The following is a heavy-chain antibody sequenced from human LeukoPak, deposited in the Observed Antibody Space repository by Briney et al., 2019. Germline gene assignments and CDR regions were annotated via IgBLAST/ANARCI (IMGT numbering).Heavy chain of an antibody. V-gene: IGHV4-4*02. CDR1: GGSISSSNW. D-gene: IGHD5-18*01. CDR3: ARGAGEQLWFYFDY. CDR2: IYHSGST. Sequence: SGTLSLTCAVSGGSISSSNWWSWVRQPPGKGLGWIGEIYHSGSTNYNPSLKSRVTISVDKSKNQFSLKLSSVTAADTAVYYCARGAGEQLWFYFDYWGQGTLVTVSS. J-gene: IGHJ4*02.